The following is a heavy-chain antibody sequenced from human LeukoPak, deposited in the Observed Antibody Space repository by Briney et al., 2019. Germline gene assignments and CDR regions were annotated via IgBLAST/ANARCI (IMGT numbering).Heavy chain of an antibody. Sequence: PSETLSLTCTVSGGSISSSSYYSGWIRQPPGKGLEWIGSIYYSGSTYYNPSLKSRVTISVDTSKNQFSLKLSSVTAADTAVYYCARVGGYSSGYWVDYWGQGTLVTVSS. CDR2: IYYSGST. D-gene: IGHD3-22*01. V-gene: IGHV4-39*07. J-gene: IGHJ4*02. CDR3: ARVGGYSSGYWVDY. CDR1: GGSISSSSYY.